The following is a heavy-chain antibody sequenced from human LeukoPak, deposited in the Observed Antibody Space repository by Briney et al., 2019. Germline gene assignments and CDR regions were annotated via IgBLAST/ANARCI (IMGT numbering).Heavy chain of an antibody. CDR3: EGEGIAVADTNWFDP. CDR1: GYTFTGYY. D-gene: IGHD6-19*01. J-gene: IGHJ5*02. V-gene: IGHV1-2*02. CDR2: INPNSGGT. Sequence: ASVTVSFKASGYTFTGYYMYWVRQAPGQGLEWMGWINPNSGGTNYVQKFQGRVTMTRDTSISTAYMELSWLRSDDTAVYYCEGEGIAVADTNWFDPWGQGTLVTVSS.